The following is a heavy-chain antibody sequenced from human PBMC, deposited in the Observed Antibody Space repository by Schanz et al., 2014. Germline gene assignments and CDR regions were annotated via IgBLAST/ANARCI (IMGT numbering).Heavy chain of an antibody. J-gene: IGHJ3*02. V-gene: IGHV1-46*02. D-gene: IGHD5-18*01. CDR3: TRGGYSYALSAFDI. CDR2: INPSGGST. CDR1: RYTFNTYG. Sequence: QGQLVQSGPEVKEPGASVKVSCEASRYTFNTYGLNWVRQAPGQGLEWMGMINPSGGSTTYAQKFQGRVTMTRDTSTSTVYMELSSLRSDDTALYYCTRGGYSYALSAFDIWGQGTMVTVSS.